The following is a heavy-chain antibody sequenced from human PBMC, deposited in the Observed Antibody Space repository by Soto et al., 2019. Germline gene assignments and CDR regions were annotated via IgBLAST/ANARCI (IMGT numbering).Heavy chain of an antibody. CDR2: ISGSGGST. CDR1: GFTFSSYA. V-gene: IGHV3-23*01. D-gene: IGHD3-22*01. CDR3: AKGIDSSGYYYQHNYYYGMDV. Sequence: GGSLRLSCAASGFTFSSYAMSWVRQAPGKGLEWVSAISGSGGSTYYADSVKGRFTISRDNSKNTLYLQMNSLRAEDTAVYYCAKGIDSSGYYYQHNYYYGMDVWGQGTTVTVSS. J-gene: IGHJ6*02.